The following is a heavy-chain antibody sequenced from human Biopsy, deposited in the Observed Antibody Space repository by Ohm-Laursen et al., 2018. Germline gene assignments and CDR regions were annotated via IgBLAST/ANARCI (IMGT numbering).Heavy chain of an antibody. V-gene: IGHV1-69*04. D-gene: IGHD3-22*01. CDR3: TRGGYYYDSLAYYYWFDP. CDR1: GATVTSYA. Sequence: SSVKVSCKASGATVTSYAISWVRQAPGQGLEWMGRIDPFTGVTNYAHNFQGRVTITADRSTPTAYVEVSSLRSDDTAVYYCTRGGYYYDSLAYYYWFDPWGQGTLVTVSS. J-gene: IGHJ5*02. CDR2: IDPFTGVT.